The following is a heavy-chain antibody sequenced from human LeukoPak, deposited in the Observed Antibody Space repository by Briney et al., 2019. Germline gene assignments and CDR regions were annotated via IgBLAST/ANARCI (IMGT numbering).Heavy chain of an antibody. Sequence: ASVKVSCKASGYSFTGYYMHWARQAPGQGPEWMGWINPNSGGTNYAQKFQGRVTMTRDTSIRIAYMELSRLRSDDTAVYYCARDMYGDYYYYGVDVWGQGTTVTVSS. CDR2: INPNSGGT. J-gene: IGHJ6*02. D-gene: IGHD4-17*01. CDR3: ARDMYGDYYYYGVDV. CDR1: GYSFTGYY. V-gene: IGHV1-2*02.